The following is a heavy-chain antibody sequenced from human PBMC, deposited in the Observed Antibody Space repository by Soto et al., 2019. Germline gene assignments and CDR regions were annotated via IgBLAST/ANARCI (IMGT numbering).Heavy chain of an antibody. CDR2: IWYDGSRK. D-gene: IGHD3-22*01. CDR1: GFTFSSYA. J-gene: IGHJ4*02. Sequence: QVQLVESGGGVVQPGGSLRLSCAASGFTFSSYAMHWVRQAPGKGLEWMAVIWYDGSRKHYADSLKGRFTISRDNPKNTLYLEMNSLRVEDTAVYYGARGIHYYESHGYGPGAYWGQGTLVSVSS. CDR3: ARGIHYYESHGYGPGAY. V-gene: IGHV3-33*01.